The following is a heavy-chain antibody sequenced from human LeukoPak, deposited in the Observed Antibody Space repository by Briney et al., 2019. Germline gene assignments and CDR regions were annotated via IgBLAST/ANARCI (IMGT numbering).Heavy chain of an antibody. CDR3: ARIYVDYDILTGYLLNYYMDV. Sequence: SETLSLTCTVSGYSISSGYYWGWIRQPPGKGLEWIGSIYYSGSTYYNPSLKSRVTISVDTSKNQFSLKLSSVTAADTAVYYCARIYVDYDILTGYLLNYYMDVWGKGTTVTISS. V-gene: IGHV4-38-2*02. J-gene: IGHJ6*03. CDR1: GYSISSGYY. CDR2: IYYSGST. D-gene: IGHD3-9*01.